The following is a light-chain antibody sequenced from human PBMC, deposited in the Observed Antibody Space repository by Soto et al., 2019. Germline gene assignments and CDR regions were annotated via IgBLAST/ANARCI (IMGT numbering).Light chain of an antibody. CDR3: QQYSSSLWT. J-gene: IGKJ1*01. V-gene: IGKV3-20*01. CDR2: GAS. CDR1: QSVSSSY. Sequence: EIVLTQSPVTLSLSPGDRATLSCRASQSVSSSYLAWNQQKPGQPPRLPIYGASSRATGIPDRFSGSGSGKDFTLTIGRLEPEDVAVYYCQQYSSSLWTFGQGTKVEIK.